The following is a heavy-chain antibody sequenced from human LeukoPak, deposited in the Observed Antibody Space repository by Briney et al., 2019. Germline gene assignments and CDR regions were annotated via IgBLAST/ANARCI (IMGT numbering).Heavy chain of an antibody. CDR1: GFSFSSCW. D-gene: IGHD2-15*01. CDR2: INSDGSST. V-gene: IGHV3-74*01. Sequence: GESLRLSCAASGFSFSSCWMHWVLQAPGKGLLGVSRINSDGSSTSYADSVKGQFTISRDNAKNTLYLQMNSLRAEDTAVYYCAREERGYCSGGSCYLSSFDYWGQGTLVTVSS. CDR3: AREERGYCSGGSCYLSSFDY. J-gene: IGHJ4*02.